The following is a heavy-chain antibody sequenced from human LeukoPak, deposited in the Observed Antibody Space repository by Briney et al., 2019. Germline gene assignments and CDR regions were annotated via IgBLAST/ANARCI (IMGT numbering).Heavy chain of an antibody. J-gene: IGHJ4*02. V-gene: IGHV3-53*01. Sequence: GGSLRLSCAASGFTVSNTYMSWVRQAPGKGLEWVSVIYDGGGTFYSESVKGRFSISRDYSKNTLYLQMSSLRADDTAVYYCAKGTDYGDYWGQGTLVTVSS. CDR3: AKGTDYGDY. CDR1: GFTVSNTY. CDR2: IYDGGGT.